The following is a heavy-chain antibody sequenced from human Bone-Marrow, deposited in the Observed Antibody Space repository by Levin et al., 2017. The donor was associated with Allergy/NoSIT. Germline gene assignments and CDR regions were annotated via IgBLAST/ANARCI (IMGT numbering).Heavy chain of an antibody. CDR1: GGSISNYY. J-gene: IGHJ5*02. CDR2: IYYSGST. CDR3: AKGSDWFDP. V-gene: IGHV4-59*01. Sequence: PSETLSLTCTVSGGSISNYYWSWIRQPPGKGLEWIGYIYYSGSTNYNPSLKSRVTISIDTSRNQFSLKLSFVTAADTAVYYCAKGSDWFDPWGQGTLVTVSS.